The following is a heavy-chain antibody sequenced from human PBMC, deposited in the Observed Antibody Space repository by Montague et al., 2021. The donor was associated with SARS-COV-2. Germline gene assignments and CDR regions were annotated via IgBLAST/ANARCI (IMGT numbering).Heavy chain of an antibody. D-gene: IGHD5-12*01. CDR3: ARSGWLTRGFDS. CDR1: GGSISTYY. J-gene: IGHJ4*02. V-gene: IGHV4-59*01. Sequence: SETLSPTCTVSGGSISTYYWSWTRQPPGKGLEWIAYINYSAITNHNPSLKSRVSVSLDTSKNHFSLNLKSVTAADTAVYYCARSGWLTRGFDSWGQGTLVFVSS. CDR2: INYSAIT.